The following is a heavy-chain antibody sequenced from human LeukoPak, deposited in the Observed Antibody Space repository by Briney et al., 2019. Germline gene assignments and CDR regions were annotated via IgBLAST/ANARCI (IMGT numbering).Heavy chain of an antibody. CDR2: LHSGGST. V-gene: IGHV3-66*01. Sequence: PGVSLRLSCAASGFSASGNYMSWVRQAPGKGLEWVSVLHSGGSTYYAGSVKGRFTISRVNSKNTLYLQMNSLSAEDTAVYFCARGLIQLWSYFDNWGQGTRVTVSS. CDR1: GFSASGNY. J-gene: IGHJ4*02. CDR3: ARGLIQLWSYFDN. D-gene: IGHD5-18*01.